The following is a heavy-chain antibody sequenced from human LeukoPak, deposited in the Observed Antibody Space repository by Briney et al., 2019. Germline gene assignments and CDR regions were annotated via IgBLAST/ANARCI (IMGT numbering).Heavy chain of an antibody. CDR3: ARHIVGATAEFDY. V-gene: IGHV1-2*02. D-gene: IGHD1-26*01. Sequence: ASVKVSCKASGYTFTGYYMHWVRQAPGQGLEWMGWINPNSGGTNYVQKFQGRVTMTRDTSISTAYMELSRLRSDDTAVYYCARHIVGATAEFDYWGQGTLVTVSS. J-gene: IGHJ4*02. CDR1: GYTFTGYY. CDR2: INPNSGGT.